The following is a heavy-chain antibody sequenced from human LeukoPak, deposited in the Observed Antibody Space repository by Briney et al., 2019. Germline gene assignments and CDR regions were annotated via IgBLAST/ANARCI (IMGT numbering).Heavy chain of an antibody. J-gene: IGHJ4*01. CDR2: IYTSGST. CDR3: ARGATVTDHFDY. D-gene: IGHD4-17*01. V-gene: IGHV4-61*09. CDR1: GGSISSGSYY. Sequence: SETLSLTCTVSGGSISSGSYYWRWIRQPPWKGLEWIGHIYTSGSTNYNPSLKSRVTISVDTSKNQFSLKLRSVPGVDTAVYHCARGATVTDHFDYSGRRTLVTVSS.